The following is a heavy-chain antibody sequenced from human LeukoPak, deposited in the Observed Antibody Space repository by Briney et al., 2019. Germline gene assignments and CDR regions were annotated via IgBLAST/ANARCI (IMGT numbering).Heavy chain of an antibody. Sequence: GGSLRLSCAASGFTFSSYSMNWVRQAPGKGLEWVSYISSSSTIYYADSVKGRFTISRDNAKNSLYLQMNSLRAEDTAVYYCARDVMTGAPGADYWGQGTLVTVSS. CDR3: ARDVMTGAPGADY. J-gene: IGHJ4*02. V-gene: IGHV3-48*04. CDR1: GFTFSSYS. CDR2: ISSSSTI. D-gene: IGHD1-26*01.